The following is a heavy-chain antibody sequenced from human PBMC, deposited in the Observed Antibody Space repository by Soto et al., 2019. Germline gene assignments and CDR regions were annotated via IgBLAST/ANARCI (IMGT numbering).Heavy chain of an antibody. CDR1: GFIFSNYA. V-gene: IGHV3-23*01. J-gene: IGHJ5*02. CDR3: AKNFYESGGYFSSPTWFDA. Sequence: PGGSLRLSCEASGFIFSNYAMSWVRQAPGKGLEWVSGISGSGESTYYADSVEGRFTIPRDNSKYTVYLQMNGLRAEDTAVYYCAKNFYESGGYFSSPTWFDAWGQGTLVTVSS. CDR2: ISGSGEST. D-gene: IGHD3-22*01.